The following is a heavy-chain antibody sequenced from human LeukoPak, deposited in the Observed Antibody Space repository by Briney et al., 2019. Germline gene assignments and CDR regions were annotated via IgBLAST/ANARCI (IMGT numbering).Heavy chain of an antibody. D-gene: IGHD6-13*01. CDR3: ARGIAAAGPNWFDP. Sequence: PGGSLRLSCAASGFTFSSYDMHWVRQATGKGLEWVSAIGTAGDTYYPGSVKGRFTISRENAKNSLYLQMNSLRAGDTAVYYCARGIAAAGPNWFDPWGQGTLVTVSS. CDR2: IGTAGDT. J-gene: IGHJ5*02. CDR1: GFTFSSYD. V-gene: IGHV3-13*01.